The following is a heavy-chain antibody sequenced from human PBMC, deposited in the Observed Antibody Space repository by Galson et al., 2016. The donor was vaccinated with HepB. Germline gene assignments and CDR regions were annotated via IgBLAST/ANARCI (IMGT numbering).Heavy chain of an antibody. V-gene: IGHV1-18*01. CDR2: ISVYNGDT. Sequence: SVKVSCKASGYTYSTYGVSWVRQARGQGLEWMGWISVYNGDTKYAEKFQGRVTMTTDTSTRTAYMELWNLRSDDTAVYYCARDGYYDSSGYYYVGEAFDLWGQGTMVTVSS. CDR1: GYTYSTYG. CDR3: ARDGYYDSSGYYYVGEAFDL. D-gene: IGHD3-22*01. J-gene: IGHJ3*01.